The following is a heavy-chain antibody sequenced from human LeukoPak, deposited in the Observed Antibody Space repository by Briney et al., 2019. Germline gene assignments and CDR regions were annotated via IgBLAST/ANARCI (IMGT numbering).Heavy chain of an antibody. D-gene: IGHD3-10*01. Sequence: GGSLRLSCAASGFTFSDYYMSWIRQAPGKGLEWVGRIKSKTDGGTTDYAAPVKGRFTISRDDSKNTLYLQMNSLKTEDTAVYYCTTALWFGEFLYYYYGMDVWGQGTTVTVSS. V-gene: IGHV3-15*01. CDR3: TTALWFGEFLYYYYGMDV. J-gene: IGHJ6*02. CDR1: GFTFSDYY. CDR2: IKSKTDGGTT.